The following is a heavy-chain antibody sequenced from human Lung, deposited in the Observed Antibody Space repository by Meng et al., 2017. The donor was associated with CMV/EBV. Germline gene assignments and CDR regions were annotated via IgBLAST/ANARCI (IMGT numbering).Heavy chain of an antibody. CDR3: ARFLDSWFYFDS. CDR2: VHYSGST. D-gene: IGHD6-13*01. Sequence: SETXSLTCTVSGGSVSSGSYYWSWIRQPPGKGLEWIGYVHYSGSTNYNPSLKSRVTISLDTSKNQFSLRLSSVTAADTAVYFCARFLDSWFYFDSWGQGTXVTVSS. CDR1: GGSVSSGSYY. V-gene: IGHV4-61*01. J-gene: IGHJ4*02.